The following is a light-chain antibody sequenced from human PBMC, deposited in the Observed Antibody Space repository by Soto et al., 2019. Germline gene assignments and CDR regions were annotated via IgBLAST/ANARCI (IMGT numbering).Light chain of an antibody. V-gene: IGKV1-27*01. CDR3: QKYNIAPWT. CDR1: VAISNY. Sequence: DIQMTQSPSSLSASVGGRVTITCRASVAISNYLAWYQQKPGKVPKLLIYAASTLQSGVPSRFSGSGSGTDFTLTISSLQPEDVATYYCQKYNIAPWTFGQGTTGDIK. J-gene: IGKJ1*01. CDR2: AAS.